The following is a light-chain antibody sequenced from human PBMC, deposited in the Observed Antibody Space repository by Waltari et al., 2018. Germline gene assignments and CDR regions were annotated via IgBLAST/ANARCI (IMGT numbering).Light chain of an antibody. CDR2: NAS. Sequence: DIQMTQSPSTLSASVGDRVTITCRASQSISSWLAWYQQKPGKAPKLLIYNASSLESGVPSRFSGRASAAEFTLTISRLQPDDFANYYCQQYNSPWTFGEGTKVEIK. J-gene: IGKJ1*01. V-gene: IGKV1-5*03. CDR1: QSISSW. CDR3: QQYNSPWT.